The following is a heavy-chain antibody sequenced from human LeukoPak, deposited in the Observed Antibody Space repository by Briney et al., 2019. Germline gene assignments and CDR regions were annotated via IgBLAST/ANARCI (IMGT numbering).Heavy chain of an antibody. CDR3: ARGGRGYYYYMDV. J-gene: IGHJ6*03. CDR2: ISSSNNYI. Sequence: GGSLRLSCAASGFTFSSYSMNWVRQAPGKGLEWVSFISSSNNYIYYADSLKGRFTISRDNAKNSLYLQMNSLRAEDTAVYYCARGGRGYYYYMDVWGKGTTVTVSS. D-gene: IGHD2-15*01. CDR1: GFTFSSYS. V-gene: IGHV3-21*01.